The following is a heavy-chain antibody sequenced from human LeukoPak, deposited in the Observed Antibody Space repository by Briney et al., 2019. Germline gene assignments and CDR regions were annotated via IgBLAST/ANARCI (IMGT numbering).Heavy chain of an antibody. V-gene: IGHV3-23*01. CDR1: GXTFSNYF. J-gene: IGHJ4*02. CDR2: ISGSGGRK. Sequence: GGSLRLSCDASGXTFSNYFMSWVRQAPGKGLEWVSGISGSGGRKYYADSVKARFTISRDNSKNTLHLQMNSLRADDTAVYYCAKDTVAGTGRDFDSWGQGTLVTVSS. CDR3: AKDTVAGTGRDFDS. D-gene: IGHD6-19*01.